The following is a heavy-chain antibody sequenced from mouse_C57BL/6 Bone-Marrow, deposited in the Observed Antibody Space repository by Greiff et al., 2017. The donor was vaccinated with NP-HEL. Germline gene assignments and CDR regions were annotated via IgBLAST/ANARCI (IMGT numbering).Heavy chain of an antibody. V-gene: IGHV1-82*01. CDR3: ARSRWLLPFAY. Sequence: VQLQQSGPELVKPGASVKISCKASGYAFSSSWMNWVKQRPGKGLEWIGRIYPGDGDTNYNGKFKGKATLTADKSSSTAYIQLSSLTSEDSAVYFCARSRWLLPFAYWGQGTLVTVSA. CDR2: IYPGDGDT. D-gene: IGHD2-3*01. CDR1: GYAFSSSW. J-gene: IGHJ3*01.